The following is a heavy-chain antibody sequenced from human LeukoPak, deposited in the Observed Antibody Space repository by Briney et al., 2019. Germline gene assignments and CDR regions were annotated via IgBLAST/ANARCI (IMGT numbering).Heavy chain of an antibody. Sequence: ASVKVSCKASGYTFTSYDINWVRQATGQGLEWMGWMNPNSGNTGYAQKFQGRVTMTRNTSISTAYMELSSLRSEDTAVYYCARGYCSGGSCYSVYNWFDPWGQGTLVTVSS. V-gene: IGHV1-8*01. J-gene: IGHJ5*02. D-gene: IGHD2-15*01. CDR2: MNPNSGNT. CDR3: ARGYCSGGSCYSVYNWFDP. CDR1: GYTFTSYD.